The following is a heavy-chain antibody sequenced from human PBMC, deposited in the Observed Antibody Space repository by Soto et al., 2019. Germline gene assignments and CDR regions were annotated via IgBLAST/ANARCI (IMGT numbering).Heavy chain of an antibody. J-gene: IGHJ5*02. D-gene: IGHD3-22*01. Sequence: GGSLRLSCAASGFTFSGSAMHWVRQASGKGLEWVGRIRSKTNSYATAYAASVKGRFTISRDDSKNTAYLQMNSLKIEDTAVYYCTRDPRNYYDSSGSANWFDPWGQGTLVTVSS. CDR1: GFTFSGSA. CDR2: IRSKTNSYAT. CDR3: TRDPRNYYDSSGSANWFDP. V-gene: IGHV3-73*01.